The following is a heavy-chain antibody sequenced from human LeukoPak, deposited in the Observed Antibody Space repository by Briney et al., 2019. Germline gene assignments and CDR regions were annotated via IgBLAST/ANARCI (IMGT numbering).Heavy chain of an antibody. CDR3: ARTIFTYYYDSSGYYDY. CDR2: ISAYNGNT. Sequence: ASVKVSCKASGYTFTSYGISWVRQAPGQGLEWMGWISAYNGNTNYAQKLQGRVTMTTDTSTSTAYMELRSLRSDDTAVYYCARTIFTYYYDSSGYYDYWGQGTLVTVSS. D-gene: IGHD3-22*01. J-gene: IGHJ4*02. V-gene: IGHV1-18*01. CDR1: GYTFTSYG.